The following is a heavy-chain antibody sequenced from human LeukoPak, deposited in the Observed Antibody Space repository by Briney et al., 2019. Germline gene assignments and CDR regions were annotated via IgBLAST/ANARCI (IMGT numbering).Heavy chain of an antibody. D-gene: IGHD3-9*01. J-gene: IGHJ4*02. CDR3: ARTYYDILTGYYQTFDY. V-gene: IGHV4-61*01. Sequence: KSSETLSLTCTVSGVSVSSGSYYWSWIRQPPGKGLEWIGYIYYSGYTNYNPSLKSRVTISVDTSKNQFSLKLSSVTAADTAVYYCARTYYDILTGYYQTFDYWGQGTLVTVSS. CDR1: GVSVSSGSYY. CDR2: IYYSGYT.